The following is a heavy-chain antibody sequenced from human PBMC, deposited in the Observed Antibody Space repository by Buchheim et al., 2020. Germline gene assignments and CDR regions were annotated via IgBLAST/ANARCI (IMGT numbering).Heavy chain of an antibody. CDR2: ISGSGGST. J-gene: IGHJ6*03. D-gene: IGHD3-10*01. Sequence: EVQLLESGGGLVQPGGSLRLSCAASGFTFDGNAMTWVRQAPGKGLEWVSVISGSGGSTYYADSVKGRFTISRDNSKNTLYLQMNSLRAEDTAVYYCAKAYYYGSGSYLAPMDVRGKGTT. CDR1: GFTFDGNA. V-gene: IGHV3-23*01. CDR3: AKAYYYGSGSYLAPMDV.